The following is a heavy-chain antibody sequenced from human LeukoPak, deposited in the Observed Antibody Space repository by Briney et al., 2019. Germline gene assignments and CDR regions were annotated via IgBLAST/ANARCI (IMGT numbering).Heavy chain of an antibody. V-gene: IGHV4-61*08. D-gene: IGHD2-15*01. Sequence: SETLSLTCTVSGGSVSSADYYWSWIRHPPGTTLEWIGYIYHTGSNNYKYSLKSRVTISLDTSKNQFSLRLSSVTAADTAVYYCASSCSGGSCYVGDYWGQGTLVTVSS. J-gene: IGHJ4*02. CDR2: IYHTGSN. CDR1: GGSVSSADYY. CDR3: ASSCSGGSCYVGDY.